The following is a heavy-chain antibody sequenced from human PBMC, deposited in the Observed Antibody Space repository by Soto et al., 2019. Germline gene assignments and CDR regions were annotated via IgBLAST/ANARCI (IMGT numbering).Heavy chain of an antibody. V-gene: IGHV4-59*08. CDR1: GGSITNYY. CDR3: TTEAYDNSGSLAFDI. D-gene: IGHD3-22*01. J-gene: IGHJ3*02. Sequence: PSETLSLTCTVSGGSITNYYYSWIRQPPGKGLEWIGYIFHTGTTSYNPSLKSRVNLSVDTSQSQFSLKLNSVTAADTAVYYCTTEAYDNSGSLAFDIWGPGTLVTVSS. CDR2: IFHTGTT.